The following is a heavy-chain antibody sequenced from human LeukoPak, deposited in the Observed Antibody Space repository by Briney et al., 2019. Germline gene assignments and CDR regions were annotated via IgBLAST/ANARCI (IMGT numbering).Heavy chain of an antibody. CDR2: FYHGGST. Sequence: PSETLSLTCTVSGYSISTGYYWDWIRQPPGKGLEWIGTFYHGGSTYYNPSLKSRVTISVDTSKNQFSLNLTSVTAADTAVYYCARRKILWFGELFPFDCWGQGTLVTVSS. CDR3: ARRKILWFGELFPFDC. CDR1: GYSISTGYY. D-gene: IGHD3-10*01. J-gene: IGHJ4*02. V-gene: IGHV4-38-2*02.